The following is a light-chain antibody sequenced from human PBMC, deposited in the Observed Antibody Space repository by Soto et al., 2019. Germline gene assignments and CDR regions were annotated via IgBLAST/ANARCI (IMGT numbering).Light chain of an antibody. CDR3: SSFTSSSSYV. J-gene: IGLJ1*01. CDR1: SSDVGSYNS. V-gene: IGLV2-14*03. CDR2: DVS. Sequence: LAQPASVSGSTGQSITISCTGTSSDVGSYNSVSWYQQYPGKAPTLMIHDVSNRPSGVSNRFSGSKSGNTASLTISGLQAEDEADYYCSSFTSSSSYVFGSGTKVTVL.